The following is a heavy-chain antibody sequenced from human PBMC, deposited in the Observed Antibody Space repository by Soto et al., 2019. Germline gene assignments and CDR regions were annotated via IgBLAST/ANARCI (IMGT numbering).Heavy chain of an antibody. CDR3: ASSLRMAGIGNYYYGMDV. Sequence: ASVKVSCKASGGIFSDFSFSWVRQAPGQGLEWMGGIMPIFGGPDYAQRFRGRVTITADEVTRTAFMELRGLTSEDTATYYCASSLRMAGIGNYYYGMDVWGQGTTVTVS. CDR1: GGIFSDFS. J-gene: IGHJ6*02. CDR2: IMPIFGGP. V-gene: IGHV1-69*13. D-gene: IGHD6-19*01.